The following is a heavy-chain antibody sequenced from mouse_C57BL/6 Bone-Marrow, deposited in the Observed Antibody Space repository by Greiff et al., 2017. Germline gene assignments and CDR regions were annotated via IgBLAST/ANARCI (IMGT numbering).Heavy chain of an antibody. CDR2: IYPGDGDT. J-gene: IGHJ2*01. Sequence: QVQLQQSGPELVKPGASVKISCKASGYAFSSSWMNWVKQRPGTGLEWIGRIYPGDGDTNYNGKFKGKATLTADKSSSTAYMQLSSLTSEDSAVYFCARGGCPRYYFDYWGQGTTLTVSS. V-gene: IGHV1-82*01. CDR3: ARGGCPRYYFDY. CDR1: GYAFSSSW.